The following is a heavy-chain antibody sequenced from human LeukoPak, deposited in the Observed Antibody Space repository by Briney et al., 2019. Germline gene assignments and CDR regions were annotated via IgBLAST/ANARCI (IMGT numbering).Heavy chain of an antibody. D-gene: IGHD6-6*01. V-gene: IGHV3-21*01. CDR1: GFTFSSYS. Sequence: PGGSLRLSCAASGFTFSSYSMNWVRQAPGKGLEWVSSISSSSYIYYADSVKGRFTISRDSAKNSLYLQMNSLRAEDTAVYYCARAKEYSSSLYYFDYWGQGTLVTVSS. J-gene: IGHJ4*02. CDR3: ARAKEYSSSLYYFDY. CDR2: ISSSSYI.